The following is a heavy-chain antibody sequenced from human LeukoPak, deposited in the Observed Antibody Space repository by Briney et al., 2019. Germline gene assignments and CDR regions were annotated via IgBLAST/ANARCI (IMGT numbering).Heavy chain of an antibody. Sequence: SETLSLTCTVSAGSISSDYWSWIRQPPGKGLEWIGYIYYSGSANHNPSLKSRVTISVDTSKNQFSLKLSSVTAADAAVYYCARVNRAQDRSGTTSWYIDYWGQGTQVTVSS. V-gene: IGHV4-59*01. CDR1: AGSISSDY. CDR3: ARVNRAQDRSGTTSWYIDY. J-gene: IGHJ4*02. CDR2: IYYSGSA. D-gene: IGHD1-14*01.